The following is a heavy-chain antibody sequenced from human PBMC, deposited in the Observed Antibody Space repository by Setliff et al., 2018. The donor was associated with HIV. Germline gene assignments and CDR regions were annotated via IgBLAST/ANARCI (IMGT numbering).Heavy chain of an antibody. CDR1: SGSVNNYW. CDR3: ARLVDYDSSGYSWFDY. J-gene: IGHJ4*02. D-gene: IGHD3-22*01. Sequence: SETLSLTCNVSSGSVNNYWWTWIRQPPGKGLEWIGYIYYSGSTYYNPSLKSRVTISVDTSKNQFSLMLSSVTAADTAVYYCARLVDYDSSGYSWFDYWGQGTLVTVSS. CDR2: IYYSGST. V-gene: IGHV4-59*02.